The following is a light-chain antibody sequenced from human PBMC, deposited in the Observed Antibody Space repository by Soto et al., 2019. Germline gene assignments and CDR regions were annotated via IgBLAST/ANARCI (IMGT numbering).Light chain of an antibody. CDR1: QSINNNY. Sequence: EILLTQSPGTLSLSPGERATLSCRASQSINNNYLAWYQQTRGQAPRLLIYGASSRATGIPDRFSGSGSGPDFTLTISRLEPEDCAEYYCHHYGGSPVTFGQGTKVEIK. V-gene: IGKV3-20*01. CDR2: GAS. CDR3: HHYGGSPVT. J-gene: IGKJ1*01.